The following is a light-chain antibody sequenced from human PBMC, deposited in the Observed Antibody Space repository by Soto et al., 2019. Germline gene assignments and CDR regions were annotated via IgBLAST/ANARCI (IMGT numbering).Light chain of an antibody. J-gene: IGKJ1*01. CDR3: QQYQKIPWT. CDR1: QSISTW. CDR2: RAS. V-gene: IGKV1-5*03. Sequence: DFQMVPSPSTLSAFVGDRGTISCRASQSISTWLAWYQQKLGLAPKLLIYRASRLESGVPSTFSASGYETEFTLTVTSLQPDDFATYYCQQYQKIPWTFGQGTKVDIK.